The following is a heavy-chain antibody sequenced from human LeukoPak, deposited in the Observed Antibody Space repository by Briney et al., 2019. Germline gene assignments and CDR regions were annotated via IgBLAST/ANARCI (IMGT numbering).Heavy chain of an antibody. CDR2: ISSVSSTI. J-gene: IGHJ4*02. CDR1: GFTFSSYS. D-gene: IGHD4-17*01. CDR3: AGLAYGDYVADY. V-gene: IGHV3-48*02. Sequence: PGGSLRLSCAASGFTFSSYSMNWVRQAPGKGLEWVSYISSVSSTIYYADSVKGRFTISRDNAKNSLYLQMNSLRDEDTAVYYCAGLAYGDYVADYWGQGTLVTVSS.